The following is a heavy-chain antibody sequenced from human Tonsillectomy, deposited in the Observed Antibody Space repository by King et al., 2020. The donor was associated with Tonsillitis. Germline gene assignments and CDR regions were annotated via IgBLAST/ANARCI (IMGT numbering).Heavy chain of an antibody. Sequence: VQLVESGGGLVQPGGSLRLSCAVSGFTLSSYWMTWVRQAPGKGLEWVANINQDGSEKYYVDSVKGRFTITKDNAKNSLYLQINSLRAEDTAVYYCARDRGAFDIWGPGTMVPGSS. D-gene: IGHD5-12*01. J-gene: IGHJ3*02. CDR3: ARDRGAFDI. CDR1: GFTLSSYW. V-gene: IGHV3-7*03. CDR2: INQDGSEK.